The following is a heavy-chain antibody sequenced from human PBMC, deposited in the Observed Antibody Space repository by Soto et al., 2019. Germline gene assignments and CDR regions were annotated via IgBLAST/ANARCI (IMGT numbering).Heavy chain of an antibody. CDR1: GFTFSSYW. CDR3: AGTVVMGPRGYFDL. D-gene: IGHD2-15*01. Sequence: QPGGSLRLSCAASGFTFSSYWMSWVRQAPGKGLEWVANIKQDGSEKYYVDSVKGRFTISRDNAKNSLYLQMNSLRAEDTAVYYCAGTVVMGPRGYFDLWGRGTLVTVSS. J-gene: IGHJ2*01. V-gene: IGHV3-7*03. CDR2: IKQDGSEK.